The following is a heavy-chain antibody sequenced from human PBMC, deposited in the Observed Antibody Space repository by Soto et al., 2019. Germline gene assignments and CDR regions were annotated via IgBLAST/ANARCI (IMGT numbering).Heavy chain of an antibody. V-gene: IGHV4-59*01. J-gene: IGHJ6*02. Sequence: QVQLQESGPGLVKPSETLSLTCTVSDGSIGSYYWSWIRQPPGKGLEWIGYVSHSGSTNYNPSLNRRVTISLDTSKNQFSLRLSSVTAADTAVYYCAREGTTVDSYYYYGLDVWGQGTTVTVSS. CDR3: AREGTTVDSYYYYGLDV. D-gene: IGHD1-1*01. CDR1: DGSIGSYY. CDR2: VSHSGST.